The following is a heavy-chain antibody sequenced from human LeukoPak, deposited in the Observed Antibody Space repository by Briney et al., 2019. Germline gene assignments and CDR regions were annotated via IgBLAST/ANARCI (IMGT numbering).Heavy chain of an antibody. Sequence: PSETLSLTCTVSGGSISSYYWSWIRQPPGKGLEWIGYIYYSGSTNYNPSLKSRVAISLDTSKSQFSLKLSSVTAADTAVYYCARGNTIFGVVIWFDPWGQGTLVTVSS. CDR1: GGSISSYY. V-gene: IGHV4-59*01. CDR2: IYYSGST. D-gene: IGHD3-3*01. CDR3: ARGNTIFGVVIWFDP. J-gene: IGHJ5*02.